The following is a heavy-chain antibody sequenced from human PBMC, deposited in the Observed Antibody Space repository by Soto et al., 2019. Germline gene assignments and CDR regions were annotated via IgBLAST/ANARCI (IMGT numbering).Heavy chain of an antibody. J-gene: IGHJ5*02. Sequence: QVQLQESGPGLVKPSATLSLTCTVSGGSLNTKRWSWNRQHPWKGLEWIGYIFNGGSTSYNPSLSDRVSISVDMSTNQFSLRLSSVTAADTAMYYCTTGDDTSKVDLWGQGTLVTVSS. CDR1: GGSLNTKR. V-gene: IGHV4-31*02. CDR3: TTGDDTSKVDL. CDR2: IFNGGST. D-gene: IGHD1-1*01.